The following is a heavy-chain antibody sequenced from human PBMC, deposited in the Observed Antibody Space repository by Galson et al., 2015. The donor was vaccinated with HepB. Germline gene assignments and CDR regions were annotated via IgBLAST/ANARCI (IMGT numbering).Heavy chain of an antibody. CDR1: GYTFTSYG. J-gene: IGHJ6*02. D-gene: IGHD2-2*02. CDR3: ARDGCSSTSCYNYYYYYGMDV. V-gene: IGHV1-18*01. CDR2: ISAYNGNT. Sequence: SVKVSCKASGYTFTSYGISWVRQAPGQGLEWMGWISAYNGNTNYAQKLQGRVTMTTGTSTSTAYMELRSLRSDDTAVYYCARDGCSSTSCYNYYYYYGMDVWGQGTTVTVSS.